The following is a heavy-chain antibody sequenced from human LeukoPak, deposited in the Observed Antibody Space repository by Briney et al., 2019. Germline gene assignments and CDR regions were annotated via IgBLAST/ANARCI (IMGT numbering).Heavy chain of an antibody. CDR2: IHPDDSDT. CDR1: GYIFSTNW. J-gene: IGHJ4*02. Sequence: GESLKISCRGSGYIFSTNWIAWVRQMPWKGLEWVAIIHPDDSDTRYSPSFQGQVTISADKSISTAYLEWSSLKASDTAMYYCARRLSTGYHHYWGQGTLVTVSS. D-gene: IGHD3-9*01. CDR3: ARRLSTGYHHY. V-gene: IGHV5-51*01.